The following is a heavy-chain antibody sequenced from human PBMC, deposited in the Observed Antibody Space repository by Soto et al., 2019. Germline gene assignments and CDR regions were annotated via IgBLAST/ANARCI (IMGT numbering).Heavy chain of an antibody. CDR2: VSPKSGNT. V-gene: IGHV1-18*01. Sequence: QIQLVQSGAEVKKPGASVKVSCKASGYNFFDYGVSWVRQAPGQGLEWMGWVSPKSGNTDYERKVQGRVTLTTDISTSTAYMELRGLITDDTGVYYCARGRTVSSIGPLLVWGQGTLVSASS. J-gene: IGHJ1*01. D-gene: IGHD1-1*01. CDR1: GYNFFDYG. CDR3: ARGRTVSSIGPLLV.